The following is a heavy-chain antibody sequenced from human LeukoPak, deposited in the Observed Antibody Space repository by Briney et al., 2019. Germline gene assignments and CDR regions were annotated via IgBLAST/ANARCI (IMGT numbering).Heavy chain of an antibody. Sequence: PGGSLRLSCAASGFTLNTYSMNWVRQAPGKGLEWVANIKQDGSKKSYVDSVKGRFTISRDNAKNSLYLQMNSLRAEDTAIYYCTRVGYIDEGIDYWGQGTLVTVSS. CDR1: GFTLNTYS. CDR2: IKQDGSKK. D-gene: IGHD5-24*01. J-gene: IGHJ4*02. V-gene: IGHV3-7*04. CDR3: TRVGYIDEGIDY.